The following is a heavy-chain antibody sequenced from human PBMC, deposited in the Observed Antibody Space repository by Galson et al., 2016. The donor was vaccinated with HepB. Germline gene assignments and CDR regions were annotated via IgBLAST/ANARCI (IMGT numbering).Heavy chain of an antibody. D-gene: IGHD3-3*01. V-gene: IGHV3-33*01. CDR1: GFNFRSYG. J-gene: IGHJ4*02. CDR3: ARDPSGLCAIFGVVKPPDY. CDR2: LWYDGSHN. Sequence: SLRLSCAASGFNFRSYGMHWVRQTPGKGLEWVAGLWYDGSHNKYADSVKGRFTISRDDSQNTLYLQMNSLSAEDTALYYCARDPSGLCAIFGVVKPPDYWGQGSLVTVSS.